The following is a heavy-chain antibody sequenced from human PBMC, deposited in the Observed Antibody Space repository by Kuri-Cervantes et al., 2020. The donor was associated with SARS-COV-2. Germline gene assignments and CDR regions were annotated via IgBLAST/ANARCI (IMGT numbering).Heavy chain of an antibody. CDR1: GFTFSSYG. CDR3: AKINWNDPLHS. V-gene: IGHV3-23*01. CDR2: ISGGGDDT. Sequence: GESLKISCAASGFTFSSYGMHWVRQAPGKGLEWVSAISGGGDDTHYADSVKDRFTISRDNSKNTLYLQMNSLRAEDTAVYYCAKINWNDPLHSWGQGSLVTVSS. D-gene: IGHD1-1*01. J-gene: IGHJ4*02.